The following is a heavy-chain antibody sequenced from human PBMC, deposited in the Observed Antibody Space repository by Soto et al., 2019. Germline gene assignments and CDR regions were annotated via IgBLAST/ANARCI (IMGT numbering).Heavy chain of an antibody. CDR3: TRRKERSGPHYFDS. CDR1: GFTFSTYD. V-gene: IGHV1-8*01. J-gene: IGHJ4*02. D-gene: IGHD6-25*01. Sequence: VASVKVSFKASGFTFSTYDIHWLRQATGQGLEWMGWMNPNSGNAGYAQKFQGRVTMTRNTSISTAYMELSSLTSEDTALYYCTRRKERSGPHYFDSWGQGSLVTVSS. CDR2: MNPNSGNA.